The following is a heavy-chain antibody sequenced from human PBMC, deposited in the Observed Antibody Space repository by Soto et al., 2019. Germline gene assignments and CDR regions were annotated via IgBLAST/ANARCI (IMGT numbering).Heavy chain of an antibody. CDR1: GFNFMNHG. CDR3: AKPIGGWYQGRHYFYMDV. J-gene: IGHJ6*03. D-gene: IGHD6-19*01. V-gene: IGHV3-30*18. CDR2: ISHDGDAK. Sequence: QEELVESGGGVVQPGTSLRLSCAASGFNFMNHGMHWVRQGPGKGLEWVAVISHDGDAKYYIDSVKGRFTISRDNSQSTLDLQMDSLRPEDTAVYFCAKPIGGWYQGRHYFYMDVWGKGTTVTVSS.